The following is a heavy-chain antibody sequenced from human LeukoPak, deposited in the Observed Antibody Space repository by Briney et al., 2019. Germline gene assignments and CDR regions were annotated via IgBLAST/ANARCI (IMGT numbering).Heavy chain of an antibody. D-gene: IGHD3-22*01. V-gene: IGHV4-39*07. Sequence: SETLSLTCTVSGGSISTSSYYWGWVRQPPGKGLEWIGNIFYSGSTYYSPSLKSRVTISLDTSKNQFSLKLSSVTAADTAVYYCASSRLYYFDYWGQGTLVTVSS. J-gene: IGHJ4*02. CDR2: IFYSGST. CDR1: GGSISTSSYY. CDR3: ASSRLYYFDY.